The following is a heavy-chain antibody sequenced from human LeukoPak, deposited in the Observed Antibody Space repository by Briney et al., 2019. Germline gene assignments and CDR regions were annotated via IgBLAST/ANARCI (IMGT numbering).Heavy chain of an antibody. V-gene: IGHV3-33*01. Sequence: GGSLRLSCAASGFTFSSYGMHWVRQAPGKGLEWVAVIWYDGSNKYYADSVKGRFTISRDNSKNTLYLQMNGLSAEDWAVYYCGRGGYDGDAFDIWGQGTMVTVSS. CDR3: GRGGYDGDAFDI. CDR2: IWYDGSNK. J-gene: IGHJ3*02. D-gene: IGHD2-15*01. CDR1: GFTFSSYG.